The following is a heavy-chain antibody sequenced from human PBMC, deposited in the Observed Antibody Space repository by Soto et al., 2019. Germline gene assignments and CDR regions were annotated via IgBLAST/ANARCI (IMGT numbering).Heavy chain of an antibody. CDR3: TTDPWGIVVVPADTQVDY. Sequence: GGSLRLSCAASGFTFSNAWMSWVRQAPGKGLEWVGRIKSKTDGGTTDYAAPVKGRFTISRDDSKNTPYLQTNSLKTEDTAVYYCTTDPWGIVVVPADTQVDYWGQGTLVTVSS. CDR1: GFTFSNAW. CDR2: IKSKTDGGTT. D-gene: IGHD2-2*01. V-gene: IGHV3-15*01. J-gene: IGHJ4*02.